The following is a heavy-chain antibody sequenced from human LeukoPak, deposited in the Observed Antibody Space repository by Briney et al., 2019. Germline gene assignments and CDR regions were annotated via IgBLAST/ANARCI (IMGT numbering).Heavy chain of an antibody. D-gene: IGHD3-16*01. Sequence: PGGSLRLSCAASGVTFSGYSMNWVRQAPGKGLEWVSAITATSLHIYYADSVKGRFTISRDNSKNTLYLQMNSLRAEDTAVYYCAKAGEKGDYFDYWGQGTLVTVSS. CDR1: GVTFSGYS. J-gene: IGHJ4*02. CDR3: AKAGEKGDYFDY. V-gene: IGHV3-21*01. CDR2: ITATSLHI.